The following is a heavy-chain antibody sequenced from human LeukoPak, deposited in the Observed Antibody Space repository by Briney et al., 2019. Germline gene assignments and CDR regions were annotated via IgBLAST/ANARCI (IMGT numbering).Heavy chain of an antibody. CDR2: INPSGGGT. J-gene: IGHJ6*02. CDR1: GYTLTELS. V-gene: IGHV1-46*01. CDR3: ARVKGWGSGSYYIADGSHYFYYGMDV. D-gene: IGHD3-10*01. Sequence: ASVKVSCKVSGYTLTELSMHWVRQAPGQGLEWMGIINPSGGGTRYAQNFQGRVTMTRDTSTSTVYMELSSLRSEDTAVYYCARVKGWGSGSYYIADGSHYFYYGMDVWGQGTTVTVSS.